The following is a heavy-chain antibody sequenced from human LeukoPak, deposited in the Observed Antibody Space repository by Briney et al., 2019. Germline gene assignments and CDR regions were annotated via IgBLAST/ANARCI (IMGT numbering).Heavy chain of an antibody. CDR3: ARLGGYYDPPGY. J-gene: IGHJ4*02. CDR1: GGSVSNYY. CDR2: MYYTGSP. Sequence: SETLSLTCTVSGGSVSNYYWSWIRQPPEKGLEWVAFMYYTGSPKYNPSLQSRVTISVDTSKNQLSLRLSSVTAADTAVYYCARLGGYYDPPGYWGQGTLVTVSS. V-gene: IGHV4-59*08. D-gene: IGHD3-22*01.